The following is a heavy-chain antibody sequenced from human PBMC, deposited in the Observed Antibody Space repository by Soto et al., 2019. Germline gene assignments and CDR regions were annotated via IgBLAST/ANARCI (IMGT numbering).Heavy chain of an antibody. J-gene: IGHJ6*02. V-gene: IGHV1-69*13. D-gene: IGHD2-15*01. CDR3: ARLTVVTAYYYYYGMDV. Sequence: SVKVSCKASGGTFSSYAISWVRQAPGQGLEWMGGIIPIFGTANYAQKFQGRVTITADESTSTAYMELSSLRSEDTAVYYCARLTVVTAYYYYYGMDVWGQGTTVTV. CDR2: IIPIFGTA. CDR1: GGTFSSYA.